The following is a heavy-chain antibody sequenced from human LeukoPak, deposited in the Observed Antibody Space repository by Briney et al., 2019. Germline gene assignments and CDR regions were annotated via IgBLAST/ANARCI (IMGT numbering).Heavy chain of an antibody. Sequence: SETLSLTCAVSGYSISSGYYWGWLRQPPGKGLEWIGSIYHSGSTYYNPSLKSRVTISVDTSKNQFSLKLSSVTAADTAVYYCARDVQLWLRTFDYWGQGTLVTVSS. CDR3: ARDVQLWLRTFDY. V-gene: IGHV4-38-2*02. CDR2: IYHSGST. D-gene: IGHD5-18*01. J-gene: IGHJ4*02. CDR1: GYSISSGYY.